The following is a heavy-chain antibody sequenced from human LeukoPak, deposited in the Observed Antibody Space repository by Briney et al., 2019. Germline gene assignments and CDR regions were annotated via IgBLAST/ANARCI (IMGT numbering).Heavy chain of an antibody. CDR2: ISGSGGST. Sequence: PGGSLRLSCAASGFTFSSYAMSWVRQAPGKGLEWVSAISGSGGSTYYADSVKGRFTISRDNSKNTLYLQMNSLRAEGTAVYYCAKGNWNDRYYFDYWGQGTLVTVSS. CDR3: AKGNWNDRYYFDY. J-gene: IGHJ4*02. CDR1: GFTFSSYA. D-gene: IGHD1-1*01. V-gene: IGHV3-23*01.